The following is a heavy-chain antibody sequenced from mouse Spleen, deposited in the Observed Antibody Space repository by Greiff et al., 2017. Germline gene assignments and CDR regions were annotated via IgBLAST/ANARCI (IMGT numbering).Heavy chain of an antibody. CDR3: ALGLREYFDY. D-gene: IGHD2-4*01. J-gene: IGHJ2*01. CDR1: GFSLTNYA. Sequence: QVHVKQSGPGLVAPSQSLSITCKVSGFSLTNYAVHWVRQSPGKGLEWMGVIWSDGSTVYNAAFISSLRISKDNSKSQFIFKMNRLQADDAAIYYCALGLREYFDYWGQGTTLTISS. CDR2: IWSDGST. V-gene: IGHV2-4-1*01.